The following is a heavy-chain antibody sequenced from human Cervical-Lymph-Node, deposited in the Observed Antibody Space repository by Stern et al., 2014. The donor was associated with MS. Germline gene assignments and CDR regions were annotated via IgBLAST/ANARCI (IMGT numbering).Heavy chain of an antibody. D-gene: IGHD3-9*01. CDR3: ARDGPISDLDF. Sequence: QVQLVQYGAEVRQPGSSVNVSCKVSGATFHNYAISWVRLAPEQGLQWLGGIVPFFGAKKSALKFRGRLTITADQSTNTAYMVLRNLTSDDTALYYCARDGPISDLDFWGQGTLVTVSS. J-gene: IGHJ4*02. CDR1: GATFHNYA. CDR2: IVPFFGAK. V-gene: IGHV1-69*01.